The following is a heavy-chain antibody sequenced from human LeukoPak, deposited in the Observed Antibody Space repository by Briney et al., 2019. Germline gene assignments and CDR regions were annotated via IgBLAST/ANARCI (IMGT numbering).Heavy chain of an antibody. CDR1: GFTFSSYG. CDR2: IWYDGSNK. CDR3: ARDGCGGDCYSNY. Sequence: GRSLRLSCAASGFTFSSYGMHWVRQAPGKGLEWVAVIWYDGSNKYYADSVKGRFTISRDNSKNTLYLQMNSLRAEDTAVYYCARDGCGGDCYSNYWGQGTLVTVSS. D-gene: IGHD2-21*02. J-gene: IGHJ4*02. V-gene: IGHV3-33*01.